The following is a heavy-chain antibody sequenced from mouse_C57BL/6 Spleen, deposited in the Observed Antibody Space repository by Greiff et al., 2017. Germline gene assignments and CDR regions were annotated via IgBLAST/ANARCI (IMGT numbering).Heavy chain of an antibody. D-gene: IGHD4-1*01. CDR2: ISDGGSYT. CDR1: GFTFSSYA. CDR3: ARDGDWGFAY. J-gene: IGHJ3*01. Sequence: EVNVVESGGGLVKPGGSLKFSCAASGFTFSSYAMYWVRQTPGQRLEWVATISDGGSYTYYPDNVKGRFTISRDNAKSNLYMQMSHLKSEDTAMYYCARDGDWGFAYWGQGTLVTVSA. V-gene: IGHV5-4*01.